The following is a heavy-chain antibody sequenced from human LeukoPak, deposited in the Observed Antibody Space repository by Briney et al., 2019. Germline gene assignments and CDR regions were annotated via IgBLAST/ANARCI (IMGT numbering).Heavy chain of an antibody. J-gene: IGHJ4*02. D-gene: IGHD4-23*01. CDR1: GYTFTGYY. Sequence: ASVKVSCKASGYTFTGYYMHWVRQAPGQGLEWMGWIDPNNGGTNYGQKFQGRVTMTRDTSISTAYLEVSRLRSDDTAVYYCARGPDIYGGNLFDYWGQGTLVTVSS. V-gene: IGHV1-2*02. CDR3: ARGPDIYGGNLFDY. CDR2: IDPNNGGT.